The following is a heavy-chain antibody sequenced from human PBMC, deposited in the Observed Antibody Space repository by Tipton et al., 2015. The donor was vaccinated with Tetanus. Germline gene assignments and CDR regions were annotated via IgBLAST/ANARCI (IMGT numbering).Heavy chain of an antibody. D-gene: IGHD3-10*01. CDR2: IYHSGST. CDR1: GGSISSSNW. J-gene: IGHJ5*02. V-gene: IGHV4-4*02. CDR3: ASRELLWFGELYTQGWFDP. Sequence: TLSLTCAVSGGSISSSNWWSWVRQPPGKGLEWIGEIYHSGSTNYNPSLKSRVTISVDKSKNQFSLKLSSVTAADTAVYYCASRELLWFGELYTQGWFDPWGQGTLVTVSS.